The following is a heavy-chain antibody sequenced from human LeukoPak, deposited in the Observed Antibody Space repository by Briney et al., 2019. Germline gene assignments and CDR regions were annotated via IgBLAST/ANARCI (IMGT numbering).Heavy chain of an antibody. J-gene: IGHJ4*02. CDR1: GFTFSSFA. Sequence: GGSLRLSCEASGFTFSSFAIHWVRQAPGKGLEWVAVISYDGSNKYYADSVKGRFTISRDNSKNTLYLQMNSLRAEDTAVYYCARDRGRDTMIVVVLNPWGQGTLVTVSS. CDR3: ARDRGRDTMIVVVLNP. CDR2: ISYDGSNK. D-gene: IGHD3-22*01. V-gene: IGHV3-30-3*01.